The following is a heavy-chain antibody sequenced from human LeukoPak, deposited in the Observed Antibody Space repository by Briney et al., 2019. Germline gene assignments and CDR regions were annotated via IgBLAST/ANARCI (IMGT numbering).Heavy chain of an antibody. V-gene: IGHV3-7*01. D-gene: IGHD1-1*01. CDR3: AREGVATAGTAYDY. J-gene: IGHJ4*02. Sequence: GGSLRLSCAASGFTFSSYWMSWVRQAPGKGLEWVANIKQDGSEKYYVDSVKGRFIISRDNSKNTLYLQMNSLRVEDTAVYYCAREGVATAGTAYDYWGQGTLVTVSS. CDR2: IKQDGSEK. CDR1: GFTFSSYW.